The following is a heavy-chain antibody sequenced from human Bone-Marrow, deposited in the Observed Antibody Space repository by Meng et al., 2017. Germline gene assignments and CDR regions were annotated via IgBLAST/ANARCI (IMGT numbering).Heavy chain of an antibody. CDR2: ISSSTYI. V-gene: IGHV3-21*01. CDR1: GFTLSSYS. J-gene: IGHJ4*02. CDR3: ARDGAYYYEFDF. D-gene: IGHD3-22*01. Sequence: EVQLVESGGGLVKPGGSLRLSCATSGFTLSSYSMNWVRQTPGKGLEWVSSISSSTYIYYSDSVRGRFTISRDNAKNSLYLQMNSLRAEDTAVYYCARDGAYYYEFDFWGQGTLVTVSS.